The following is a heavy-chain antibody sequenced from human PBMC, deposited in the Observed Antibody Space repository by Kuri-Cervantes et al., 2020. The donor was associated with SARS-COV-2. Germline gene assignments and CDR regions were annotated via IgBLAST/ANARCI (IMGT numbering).Heavy chain of an antibody. V-gene: IGHV4-34*01. J-gene: IGHJ5*02. CDR1: GGSFSDYY. Sequence: GSLRLSCAVYGGSFSDYYWSWVRQPPGKGLEWIGEINHSGSTNYNPSLKSRVTISVDRSKNQFSLKVRSVTAADTAVYFCARRTSNWFDPWGQGTPVTVSS. CDR2: INHSGST. CDR3: ARRTSNWFDP. D-gene: IGHD3-3*01.